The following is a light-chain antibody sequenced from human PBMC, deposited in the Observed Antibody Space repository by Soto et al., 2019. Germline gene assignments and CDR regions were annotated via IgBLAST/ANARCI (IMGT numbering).Light chain of an antibody. CDR2: RAS. CDR1: QSISSN. Sequence: EIVMTQSPATLSVSPGERATLSCRASQSISSNLAWYQQKPGQAPRLLIYRASTRATGFPARFSGSGSGTEFTLTISSLQSEDLAVYYCQQYDNWPRTFGLGTKVEIK. J-gene: IGKJ1*01. V-gene: IGKV3-15*01. CDR3: QQYDNWPRT.